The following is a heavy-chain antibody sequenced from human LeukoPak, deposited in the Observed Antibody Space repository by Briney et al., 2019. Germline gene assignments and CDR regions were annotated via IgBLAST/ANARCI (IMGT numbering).Heavy chain of an antibody. CDR3: TRFQIGTILVS. CDR1: GDSISISSYY. V-gene: IGHV4-39*07. D-gene: IGHD3-3*02. J-gene: IGHJ5*02. Sequence: SETLSLTCTVSGDSISISSYYWVWIRQPPGQGLEWIGTINYSGNTYYNPSLTSRVTISSDTSKSQFSLKLTSVTSADTAVYYCTRFQIGTILVSWGQGTLVTVSS. CDR2: INYSGNT.